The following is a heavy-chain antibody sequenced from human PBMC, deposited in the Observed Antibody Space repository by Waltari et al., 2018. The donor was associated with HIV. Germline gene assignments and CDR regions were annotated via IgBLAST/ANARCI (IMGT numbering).Heavy chain of an antibody. V-gene: IGHV3-23*01. CDR1: GSTFTRYA. CDR2: ISGSGGST. D-gene: IGHD5-12*01. J-gene: IGHJ6*02. Sequence: EVQLLESGGGLVQHGGSLRLPCAASGSTFTRYALSWVRQAPGKGLEWVSAISGSGGSTYYADSVKGRFTISRDNSKNTLYLQMNSLRAEDTAVYYCAKDPMDIVATINYYGMDVWGQGTTVTVSS. CDR3: AKDPMDIVATINYYGMDV.